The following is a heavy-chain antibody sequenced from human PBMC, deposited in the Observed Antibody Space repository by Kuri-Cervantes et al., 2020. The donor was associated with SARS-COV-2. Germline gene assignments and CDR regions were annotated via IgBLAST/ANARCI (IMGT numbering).Heavy chain of an antibody. CDR2: IWYGGSNK. V-gene: IGHV3-30*02. Sequence: GESLKISCAASGFTFSSYGMHWVRQAPGKGLEWVAVIWYGGSNKYYADSVKGRFTISRDNSKNTLYLQMNSLRAEDTAVYYCANDRAAVAVELAPFVYWGQGTLVTVSS. CDR3: ANDRAAVAVELAPFVY. J-gene: IGHJ4*02. D-gene: IGHD6-19*01. CDR1: GFTFSSYG.